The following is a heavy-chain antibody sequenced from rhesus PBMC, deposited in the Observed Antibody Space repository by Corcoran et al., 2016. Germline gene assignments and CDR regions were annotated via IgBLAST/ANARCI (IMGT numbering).Heavy chain of an antibody. D-gene: IGHD3-28*01. J-gene: IGHJ4*01. CDR3: ARGGYYTVDY. Sequence: QVQLQESGPGVVKPSETLSLTCAVSGGSISSGYDWSWIRQPPGKGVGWIGYSYGSSGSTNSNPSLKNRVTSSKGASKNQFSLKLSSVTAADTAVYYCARGGYYTVDYWGQGVLVTVSS. CDR1: GGSISSGYD. V-gene: IGHV4-76*01. CDR2: SYGSSGST.